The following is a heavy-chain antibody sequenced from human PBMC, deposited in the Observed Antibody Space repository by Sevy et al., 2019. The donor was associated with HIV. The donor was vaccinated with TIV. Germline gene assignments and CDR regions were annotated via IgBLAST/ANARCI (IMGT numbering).Heavy chain of an antibody. J-gene: IGHJ4*02. CDR2: VSRNGGTP. CDR1: GFTFGGYM. CDR3: VKEGRDDFNPYLDF. Sequence: GGSLRLSCAGSGFTFGGYMMNWVRQAPGRGPEWVARVSRNGGTPEYGDSAKGRFTISRDNSKNTVYLQLKELRAEDTALYYCVKEGRDDFNPYLDFWGQGILVTVSS. V-gene: IGHV3-23*01. D-gene: IGHD3-10*01.